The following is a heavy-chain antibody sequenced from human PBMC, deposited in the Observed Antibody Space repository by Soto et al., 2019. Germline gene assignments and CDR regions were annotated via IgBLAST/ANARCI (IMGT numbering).Heavy chain of an antibody. CDR2: ISYDGSNK. CDR1: GFTFSSYA. CDR3: ARSNQGLISDCLDY. J-gene: IGHJ4*02. D-gene: IGHD2-21*02. Sequence: GGSLRLSCAASGFTFSSYAMHWVRQAPGKGLEWVAVISYDGSNKYYADSVKGRFTISRDNSKNTLYLQMNSLRAEDTAVYYCARSNQGLISDCLDYWGQGTLVTVSS. V-gene: IGHV3-30-3*01.